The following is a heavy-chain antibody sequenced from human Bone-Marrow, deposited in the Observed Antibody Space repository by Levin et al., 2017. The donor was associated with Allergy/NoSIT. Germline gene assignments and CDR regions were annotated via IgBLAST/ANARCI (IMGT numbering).Heavy chain of an antibody. CDR1: GFTLGDFA. CDR3: VKGGAAAGPLLDY. CDR2: ISWNSHSV. Sequence: GGSLRLSCAASGFTLGDFAMHWVRQAPGKGLEWVSTISWNSHSVDYADSVKGRFTISKDNAKNSLHLQMNSLRAEDTAFYYCVKGGAAAGPLLDYWGQGSLVTVSS. D-gene: IGHD6-13*01. J-gene: IGHJ4*02. V-gene: IGHV3-9*01.